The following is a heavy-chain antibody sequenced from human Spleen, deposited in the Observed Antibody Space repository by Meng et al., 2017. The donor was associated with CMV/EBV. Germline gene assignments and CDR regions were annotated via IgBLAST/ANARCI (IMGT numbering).Heavy chain of an antibody. J-gene: IGHJ4*02. CDR3: VKARGGAYGDY. D-gene: IGHD3-10*01. Sequence: SLKISCAASGFTFDDYAMQWVRQAPGKGLEWVSGISWNSREIDYADSGKGRFTISRDNAKNSLFLQMNSLRAEDTALYYCVKARGGAYGDYWGQGTLVTVSS. CDR1: GFTFDDYA. V-gene: IGHV3-9*01. CDR2: ISWNSREI.